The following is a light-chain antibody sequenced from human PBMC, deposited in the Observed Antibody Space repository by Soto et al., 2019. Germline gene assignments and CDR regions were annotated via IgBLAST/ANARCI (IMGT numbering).Light chain of an antibody. CDR1: QSISYF. V-gene: IGKV1-39*01. Sequence: MTQSPLSLPVTPGEPASISCMSSQSISYFLNWYRQKPGQAPELLIYAASSLQSGVPSRFSGSESGTEFTLTITSLQPEDFATYYCQQSYSPPRTFGQGTKVDIK. CDR2: AAS. CDR3: QQSYSPPRT. J-gene: IGKJ1*01.